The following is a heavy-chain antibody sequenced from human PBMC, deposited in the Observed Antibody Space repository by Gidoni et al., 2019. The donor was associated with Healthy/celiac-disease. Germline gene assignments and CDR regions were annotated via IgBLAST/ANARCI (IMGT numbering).Heavy chain of an antibody. CDR3: ARSSGLIYFHY. CDR1: DGSISTTTYY. J-gene: IGHJ4*02. Sequence: QLQLQESGPGLVKPSETLSLTCTVSDGSISTTTYYWGWIRQPPGKGLEWIGSIYYSGITYYNPSLESRVTVSVDTSKNHFSLKLRSVTAADTAVYYCARSSGLIYFHYWGQGTLVTVSS. CDR2: IYYSGIT. D-gene: IGHD2-8*01. V-gene: IGHV4-39*02.